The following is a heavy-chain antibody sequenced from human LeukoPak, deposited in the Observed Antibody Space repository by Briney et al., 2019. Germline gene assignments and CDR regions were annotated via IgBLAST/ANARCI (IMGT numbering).Heavy chain of an antibody. CDR3: ARGYSGYGGYYFDY. D-gene: IGHD5-12*01. CDR1: GGSFSGYY. V-gene: IGHV4-34*01. Sequence: SETLSLTCAVYGGSFSGYYRSWIRQPPGKGLEWIGEINHSGSTNYNPSLKSRVTISVDTSKNQFSLKLSSVTAADTAVYYCARGYSGYGGYYFDYWGQGTLVTVSS. CDR2: INHSGST. J-gene: IGHJ4*02.